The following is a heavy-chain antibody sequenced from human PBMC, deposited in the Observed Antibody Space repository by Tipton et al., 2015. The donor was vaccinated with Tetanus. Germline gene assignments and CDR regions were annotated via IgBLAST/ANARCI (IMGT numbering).Heavy chain of an antibody. V-gene: IGHV4-59*05. D-gene: IGHD4-17*01. CDR1: GGSISSYY. Sequence: TLSLTCTVSGGSISSYYWSWIRQPPGKGLEWVGSIYYSGSTYYNPSLKSRVTISIDTSKNQFSLKLNSVTAADTAVYFCIGYDYGDYYFDYWGQGTLVTVSS. CDR2: IYYSGST. J-gene: IGHJ4*02. CDR3: IGYDYGDYYFDY.